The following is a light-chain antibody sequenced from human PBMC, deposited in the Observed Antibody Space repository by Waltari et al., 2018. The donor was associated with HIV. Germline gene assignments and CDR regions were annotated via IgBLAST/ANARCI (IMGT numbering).Light chain of an antibody. CDR3: QQYYSTPIT. J-gene: IGKJ5*01. CDR2: WAS. Sequence: DIVMTQSPDSLAVSLGARATINCKSSHSVLYTSNSNNYLAWYQQKPGQPPKLLIYWASTRESGVPDRFSGSGSGTEFTLTISSLQAEDVAVYYCQQYYSTPITFGQGTRL. V-gene: IGKV4-1*01. CDR1: HSVLYTSNSNNY.